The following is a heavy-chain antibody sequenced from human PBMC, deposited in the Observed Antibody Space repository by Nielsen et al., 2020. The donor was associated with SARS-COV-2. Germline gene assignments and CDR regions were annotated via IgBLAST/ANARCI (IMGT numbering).Heavy chain of an antibody. CDR1: GFTFSSYS. D-gene: IGHD3-22*01. CDR2: ISSSSSTI. V-gene: IGHV3-48*02. J-gene: IGHJ3*02. CDR3: ARDTYYYDSSGYYWGDAFDI. Sequence: GSLRLSCAASGFTFSSYSMNWVRQAPGKGLEWVSYISSSSSTIYYADSVKGRFTISRDNAKNSLYLQMNSLRDEDTAVYYCARDTYYYDSSGYYWGDAFDIWGQGTMVTVSS.